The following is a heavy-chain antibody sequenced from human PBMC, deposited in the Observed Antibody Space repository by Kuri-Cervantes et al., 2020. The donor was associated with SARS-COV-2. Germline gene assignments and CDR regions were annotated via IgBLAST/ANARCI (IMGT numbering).Heavy chain of an antibody. CDR2: IVVGSGNT. J-gene: IGHJ3*02. V-gene: IGHV1-58*02. Sequence: SVKVFCKASGFTFTSFAMQWVRQARGQRLEWIGWIVVGSGNTNYAQKFQERVTITGDMSTSTAYMELSSLRSEDMAVYYCAAALIDAFDIWGQGTMVTVSS. CDR3: AAALIDAFDI. CDR1: GFTFTSFA.